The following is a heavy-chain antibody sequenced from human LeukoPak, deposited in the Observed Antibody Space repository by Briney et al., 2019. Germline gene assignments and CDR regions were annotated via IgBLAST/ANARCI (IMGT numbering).Heavy chain of an antibody. CDR2: IRYDGSNK. J-gene: IGHJ4*02. CDR3: AKERYCSGGSCYYFDY. D-gene: IGHD2-15*01. Sequence: GGSLRLSCAASGFTFSSYGMHWVRQATGKGLEWVAFIRYDGSNKYYADSVKGRFTISRDNSKNTLYLQMNSLRAEDTAVYYCAKERYCSGGSCYYFDYWGQGTLVTVSS. CDR1: GFTFSSYG. V-gene: IGHV3-30*02.